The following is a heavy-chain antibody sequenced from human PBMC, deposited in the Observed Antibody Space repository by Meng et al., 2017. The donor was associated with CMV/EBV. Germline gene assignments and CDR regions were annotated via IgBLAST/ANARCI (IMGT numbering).Heavy chain of an antibody. CDR2: IHFDGGDK. D-gene: IGHD4-23*01. CDR3: ARDVHGGQYHFYYGMDV. J-gene: IGHJ6*02. V-gene: IGHV3-30*02. CDR1: GFTFSSYG. Sequence: GGSLRLSCAASGFTFSSYGIHWVRQSPGKGLECVAFIHFDGGDKYYADSVKGRFAISRDNSKSTVYLHMNSLRPEDTAIYYCARDVHGGQYHFYYGMDVWGQGTTVTVSS.